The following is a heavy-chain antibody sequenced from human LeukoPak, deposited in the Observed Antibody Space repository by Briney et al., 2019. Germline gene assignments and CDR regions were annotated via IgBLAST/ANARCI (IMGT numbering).Heavy chain of an antibody. CDR3: ARGSVRTFDI. D-gene: IGHD1-26*01. CDR1: GFTFTNYW. V-gene: IGHV3-74*01. CDR2: LPPDELDI. Sequence: GGSLRLSCAASGFTFTNYWMHWVRQAPGMGLVWVSRLPPDELDIIYADSVKGRFTISRDSSKNTLYLQMNSLRAEDTAVYYCARGSVRTFDIWGQGTMVTVSS. J-gene: IGHJ3*02.